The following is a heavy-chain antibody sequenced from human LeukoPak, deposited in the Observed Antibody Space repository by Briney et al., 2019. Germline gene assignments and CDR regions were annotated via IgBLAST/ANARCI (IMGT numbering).Heavy chain of an antibody. CDR3: AKAPVTSCRGAFCYPFDY. V-gene: IGHV3-23*01. CDR2: ISGTGDST. Sequence: GGSLRLSCAASGFTFGSYGMNWVRQAPGKGLEWVSGISGTGDSTYYADSVRGRFTISRDTSRSTLYLQMNSLRAEDAAVYYCAKAPVTSCRGAFCYPFDYWGQGTLVTVSS. J-gene: IGHJ4*02. D-gene: IGHD2-15*01. CDR1: GFTFGSYG.